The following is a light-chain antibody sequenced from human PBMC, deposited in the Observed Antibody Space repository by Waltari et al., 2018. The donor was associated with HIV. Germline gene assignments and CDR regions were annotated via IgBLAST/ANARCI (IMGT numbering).Light chain of an antibody. J-gene: IGKJ4*01. CDR2: WAS. CDR3: QQYYSNPIT. V-gene: IGKV4-1*01. CDR1: QSVLYSSNNKNY. Sequence: DIVMTQSPDSLAVSLGERATINCKSSQSVLYSSNNKNYLAWYQQKPRQPPKLLIYWASTRESGVPDRFSGSGSGTDFTLTISSLQAEDVAVYYCQQYYSNPITFGGGTKVEIK.